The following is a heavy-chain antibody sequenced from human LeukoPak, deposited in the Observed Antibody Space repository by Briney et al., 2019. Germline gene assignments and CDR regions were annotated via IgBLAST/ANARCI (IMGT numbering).Heavy chain of an antibody. J-gene: IGHJ4*02. CDR1: GFTFSSYA. D-gene: IGHD6-19*01. Sequence: GGSLRLSCAASGFTFSSYAMSWVRQAPGKGLEWVSAISGSGGSTYYADPVKGRFTISRDNSKNTLYLQMNSLRAEDTAVYYCYSAVAGTNFDHWGQGTLVTVSS. CDR3: YSAVAGTNFDH. CDR2: ISGSGGST. V-gene: IGHV3-23*01.